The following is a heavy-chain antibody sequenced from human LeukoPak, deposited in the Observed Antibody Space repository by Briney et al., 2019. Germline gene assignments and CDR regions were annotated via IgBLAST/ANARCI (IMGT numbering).Heavy chain of an antibody. Sequence: SVKVSFKASGGTFSSYAISWVRQAPGQGLEWMGGIIPIFGTANYAQKFQGRVTITTDESTSTAYMELSSLRSEDTAVYYCARGIAAAGDYYYYMDVWGKGTTVTVSS. CDR3: ARGIAAAGDYYYYMDV. J-gene: IGHJ6*03. CDR2: IIPIFGTA. D-gene: IGHD6-13*01. V-gene: IGHV1-69*05. CDR1: GGTFSSYA.